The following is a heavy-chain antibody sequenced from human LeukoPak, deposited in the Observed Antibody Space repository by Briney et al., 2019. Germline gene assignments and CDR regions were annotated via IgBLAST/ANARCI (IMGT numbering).Heavy chain of an antibody. J-gene: IGHJ6*03. D-gene: IGHD6-19*01. CDR1: GGSFSGYY. Sequence: SETLSLTCADYGGSFSGYYWSWIRHPPGKGLEWIGEINHSGSTNYNPSLKSRVTISVDTSKNQFSLKLSSVTAADTAVYYCARGTIAVAGNYYYYMDVWGKGTTVTVSS. CDR2: INHSGST. CDR3: ARGTIAVAGNYYYYMDV. V-gene: IGHV4-34*01.